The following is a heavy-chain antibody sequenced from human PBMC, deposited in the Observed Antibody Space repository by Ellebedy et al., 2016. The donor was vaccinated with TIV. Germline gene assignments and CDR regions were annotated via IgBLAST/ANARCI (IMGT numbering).Heavy chain of an antibody. V-gene: IGHV4-39*01. D-gene: IGHD2/OR15-2a*01. CDR1: GGSISGSDYY. Sequence: SETLSLXCTVSGGSISGSDYYWGWIRQSPETGLEWIGTIYYTGSTYYNPSLKSRVTISVDPSKNHFSLKLYSVTAADTALYYCARHWHHNSRADYWGQGTLVTVSS. CDR2: IYYTGST. J-gene: IGHJ4*02. CDR3: ARHWHHNSRADY.